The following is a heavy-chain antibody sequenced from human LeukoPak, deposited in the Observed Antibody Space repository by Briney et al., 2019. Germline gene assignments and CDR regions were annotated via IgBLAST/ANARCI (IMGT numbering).Heavy chain of an antibody. Sequence: ASVKVPCKVSGYTLTELSMHWVRQAPGKGLEWMGGFDPEDGETIYAQKFQGRVTMTEDTSTDTAYMELSSLRSEDTAVYYCATLYYDSSGYYSLFDYWGQGTLVTVSS. D-gene: IGHD3-22*01. J-gene: IGHJ4*02. CDR1: GYTLTELS. CDR2: FDPEDGET. V-gene: IGHV1-24*01. CDR3: ATLYYDSSGYYSLFDY.